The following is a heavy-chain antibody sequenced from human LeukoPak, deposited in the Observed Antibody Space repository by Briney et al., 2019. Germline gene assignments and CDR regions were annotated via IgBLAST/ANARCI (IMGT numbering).Heavy chain of an antibody. CDR1: GASINSHY. D-gene: IGHD2-15*01. Sequence: PSETLSLTCTVSGASINSHYWSWIRQPAGKGLEWIGRTYISGSTNYNSSLQSRVTMSVDTSKNQFSLNLSSVTAADTAVYYCARALNPLPGTYYFDYWGQGTLVTVSS. J-gene: IGHJ4*02. CDR3: ARALNPLPGTYYFDY. V-gene: IGHV4-4*07. CDR2: TYISGST.